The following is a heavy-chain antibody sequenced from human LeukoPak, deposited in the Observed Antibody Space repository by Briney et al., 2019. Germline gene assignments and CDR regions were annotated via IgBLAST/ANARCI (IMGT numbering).Heavy chain of an antibody. J-gene: IGHJ4*02. V-gene: IGHV3-7*03. Sequence: PGGSLRLSCAVSGFTFSGFWMSWSRQAPGKGLEWVASINSDGSEGYYADVVKGRFTISRDNAKNSLYLQINSLRAEDTAVYYCARAFRTTSFDYWGQGTLVTVSS. D-gene: IGHD1-7*01. CDR1: GFTFSGFW. CDR2: INSDGSEG. CDR3: ARAFRTTSFDY.